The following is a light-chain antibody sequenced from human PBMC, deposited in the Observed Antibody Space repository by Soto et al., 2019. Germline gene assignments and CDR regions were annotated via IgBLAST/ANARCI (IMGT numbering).Light chain of an antibody. CDR2: DVS. CDR3: CSYVGSYTNV. V-gene: IGLV2-11*01. CDR1: SGDVGGYKY. J-gene: IGLJ1*01. Sequence: QSVLTQPRSVSGSPGQSVTISCTGTSGDVGGYKYVSWYQQHPGKAPKLMIYDVSKRPSGVPDRFSGSKSGNTASLTISGLQAEDEADYYCCSYVGSYTNVFGIGTKLTVL.